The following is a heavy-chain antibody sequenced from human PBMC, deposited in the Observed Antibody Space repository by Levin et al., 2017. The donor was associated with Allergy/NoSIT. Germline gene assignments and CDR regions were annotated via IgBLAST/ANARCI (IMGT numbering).Heavy chain of an antibody. V-gene: IGHV3-9*01. CDR2: ISWNSGSI. D-gene: IGHD1-26*01. CDR1: GFTFDDYA. J-gene: IGHJ3*02. CDR3: AKDNRRGIEWELQKGAFDI. Sequence: PGGSLRLSCAASGFTFDDYAMHWVRQAPGKGLEWVSGISWNSGSIGYADSVKGRFTISRDNAKNSLYLQMNSLRAEDTALYYCAKDNRRGIEWELQKGAFDIWGQGTMVTVSS.